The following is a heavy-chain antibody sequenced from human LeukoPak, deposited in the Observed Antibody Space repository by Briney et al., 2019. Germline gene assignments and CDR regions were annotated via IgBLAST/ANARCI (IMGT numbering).Heavy chain of an antibody. D-gene: IGHD5-12*01. J-gene: IGHJ4*02. Sequence: GGSLRLSCAASGFTFSSYSMNWVCQAPGKGLEWVSSISSSSSYIYYADSVKGRFTISRDNAKNSLYLQMNNPRAEDTAVYYCARGSLDGYDLWGQGTLVTVSS. CDR1: GFTFSSYS. CDR3: ARGSLDGYDL. V-gene: IGHV3-21*01. CDR2: ISSSSSYI.